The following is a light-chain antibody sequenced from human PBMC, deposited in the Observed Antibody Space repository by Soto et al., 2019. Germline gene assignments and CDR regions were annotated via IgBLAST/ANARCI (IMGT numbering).Light chain of an antibody. Sequence: QSALTQPASVSGSPGQSITISCTGTSNDIGGFLYVSWYQQNPANAPKLMIYDLSSRPSGVSNRFSGSKSGNTASLTISGLWAEDEADYYCSSFSSISTRYIFGTGTKLTVL. CDR3: SSFSSISTRYI. V-gene: IGLV2-14*03. CDR1: SNDIGGFLY. J-gene: IGLJ1*01. CDR2: DLS.